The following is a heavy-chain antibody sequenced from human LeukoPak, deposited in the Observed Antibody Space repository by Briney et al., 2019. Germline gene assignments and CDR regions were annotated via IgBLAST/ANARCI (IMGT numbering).Heavy chain of an antibody. D-gene: IGHD2-2*01. CDR1: GYTFTGYY. Sequence: ASVKVSCKASGYTFTGYYMHWVRPAPGQGREWMGWINPNSGGTNYAQKFQGRVTMTRDTSISTAYMELSRLRSDDTAVYYCARDIVVVPAARVGRWFDPWGQGTLVTVSS. J-gene: IGHJ5*02. CDR3: ARDIVVVPAARVGRWFDP. CDR2: INPNSGGT. V-gene: IGHV1-2*02.